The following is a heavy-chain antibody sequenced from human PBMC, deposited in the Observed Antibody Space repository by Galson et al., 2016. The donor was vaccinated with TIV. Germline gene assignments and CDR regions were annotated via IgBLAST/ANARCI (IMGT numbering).Heavy chain of an antibody. Sequence: SLRLSCAASGFSVSEHKYMYWVRQPPGKGLEGVSVITGGGTTYYADSVKGRFTISRDDSENTLYLQMNSLRAEDTAVYFCARSYDSSGNRGRLDIWGQGALVTVSS. D-gene: IGHD3-22*01. CDR3: ARSYDSSGNRGRLDI. J-gene: IGHJ4*02. CDR1: GFSVSEHKY. CDR2: ITGGGTT. V-gene: IGHV3-53*03.